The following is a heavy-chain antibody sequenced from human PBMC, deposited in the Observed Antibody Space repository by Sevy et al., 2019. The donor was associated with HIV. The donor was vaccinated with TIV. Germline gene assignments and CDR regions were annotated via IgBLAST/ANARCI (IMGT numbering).Heavy chain of an antibody. J-gene: IGHJ4*02. CDR2: IRRKANGDAT. D-gene: IGHD3-10*01. CDR1: GFTFSGSA. Sequence: GGSLRLSCTAFGFTFSGSAMHWVRQASGKGLEWVARIRRKANGDATAYAASVKGRFTISRDDSENTAYLQMNSLKTEDTTVYYCTCGSGSDYFDNWGQGTLVTVSS. CDR3: TCGSGSDYFDN. V-gene: IGHV3-73*01.